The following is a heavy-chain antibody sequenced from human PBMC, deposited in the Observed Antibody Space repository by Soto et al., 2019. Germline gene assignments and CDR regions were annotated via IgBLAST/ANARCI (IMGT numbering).Heavy chain of an antibody. CDR1: GGSISSYY. D-gene: IGHD1-1*01. CDR2: IYYSGST. V-gene: IGHV4-59*01. CDR3: ARFVLPAGTQAFDI. Sequence: SETLSLTCTVSGGSISSYYWSWIRQPPGKGLEWIGYIYYSGSTNYNPSLKSRVTISVDTSKNQFSLKLSSVTAADTAVYYCARFVLPAGTQAFDIWGQGTRVTVSS. J-gene: IGHJ3*02.